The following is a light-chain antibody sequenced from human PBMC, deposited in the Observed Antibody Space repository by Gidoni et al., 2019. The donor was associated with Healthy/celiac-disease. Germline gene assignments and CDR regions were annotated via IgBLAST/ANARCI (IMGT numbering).Light chain of an antibody. J-gene: IGKJ4*01. CDR2: AAS. Sequence: DIQMTQSPSSLSASVGDRVTITCRASQGISHYLAWYQQKPGKVPKLLIYAASTLQSGVPSRFSGSGSGTDFTLTISSLQLEDVATYYCQKYNSAPFGGGTKVEIK. CDR1: QGISHY. CDR3: QKYNSAP. V-gene: IGKV1-27*01.